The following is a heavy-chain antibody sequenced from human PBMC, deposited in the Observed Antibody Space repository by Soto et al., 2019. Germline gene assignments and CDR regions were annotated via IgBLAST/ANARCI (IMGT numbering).Heavy chain of an antibody. CDR3: ARYGSGECNRGSCYSPFDY. J-gene: IGHJ4*02. Sequence: PSETLSLTCSVSGGSITSSSYYWGWIRQPPGKGLEWIAAIYYSGSIYHNPSLKSRVTMSIDTSKNQFSLKMSSVTAADAAVYYCARYGSGECNRGSCYSPFDYWGQGTLVNVS. CDR1: GGSITSSSYY. V-gene: IGHV4-39*01. D-gene: IGHD2-15*01. CDR2: IYYSGSI.